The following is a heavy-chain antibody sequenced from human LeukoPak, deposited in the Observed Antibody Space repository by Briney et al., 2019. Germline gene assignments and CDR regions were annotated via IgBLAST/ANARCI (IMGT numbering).Heavy chain of an antibody. CDR2: INPNSGGT. D-gene: IGHD3-10*01. CDR3: ARSLGHYGD. V-gene: IGHV1-2*06. J-gene: IGHJ4*02. Sequence: GASVKVSCKASGYTFTRYYMHCVPQAPGQGLGWRGRINPNSGGTNYAQKFQGRVTIPRDTSISTAYMEPSRLRSGDTAVYYCARSLGHYGDWGQGTLVTVSS. CDR1: GYTFTRYY.